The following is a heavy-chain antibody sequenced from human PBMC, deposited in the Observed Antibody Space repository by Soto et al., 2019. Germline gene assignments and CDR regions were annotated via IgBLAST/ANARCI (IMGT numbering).Heavy chain of an antibody. J-gene: IGHJ3*02. D-gene: IGHD2-15*01. Sequence: QVQLVQSGAEVKKPGASVKVSCKASGYTFTRYDINWVRQATGQGLEWMGWMNPYSGNTGYAQKFQGRVTMTRNTSISTAYMEMSSRRSEDTAVYYCARGILDCSGGSCYSGAAFDIWGQGTMVTVSS. V-gene: IGHV1-8*01. CDR1: GYTFTRYD. CDR2: MNPYSGNT. CDR3: ARGILDCSGGSCYSGAAFDI.